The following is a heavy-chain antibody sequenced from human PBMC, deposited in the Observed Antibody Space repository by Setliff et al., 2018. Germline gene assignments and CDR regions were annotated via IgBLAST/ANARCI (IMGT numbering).Heavy chain of an antibody. CDR1: GFTFSSNN. CDR3: ARRPPNGFGEFGNAFDI. V-gene: IGHV3-21*01. Sequence: GGSLRLSCAASGFTFSSNNMHWVRQAPGKGLERVSCISGSSSYIYYADSVKGRFTISRDNAKNSLYLQMNSLRAEDTAVYYCARRPPNGFGEFGNAFDIWGQGTMVTVSS. J-gene: IGHJ3*02. CDR2: ISGSSSYI. D-gene: IGHD3-10*01.